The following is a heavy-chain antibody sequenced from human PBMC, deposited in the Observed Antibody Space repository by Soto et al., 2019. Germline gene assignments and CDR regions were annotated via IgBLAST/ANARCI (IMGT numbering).Heavy chain of an antibody. CDR2: INTNGGTT. Sequence: GGSLRLSCEASGFTFSSYWMHWVRQAPGKGLVWVSGINTNGGTTTYADSVQGRFSISRDNAKNTLYLQMNSLRGEDTAMYYCAKARCITTNCYVPDYWGQGTMVTVSS. J-gene: IGHJ4*02. CDR1: GFTFSSYW. CDR3: AKARCITTNCYVPDY. D-gene: IGHD3-10*01. V-gene: IGHV3-74*01.